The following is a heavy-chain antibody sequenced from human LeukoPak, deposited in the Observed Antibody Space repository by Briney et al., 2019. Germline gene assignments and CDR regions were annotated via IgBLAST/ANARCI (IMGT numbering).Heavy chain of an antibody. D-gene: IGHD4-17*01. V-gene: IGHV4-34*01. CDR3: ARVPTVTFFDY. J-gene: IGHJ4*02. CDR2: INHSGST. Sequence: SETLSLTCAVYGGSFSGYYWSWIRHPPGKGLEWIGEINHSGSTNYNPSLKSRVTISVDTSKNQFSLKLSSVTAADTAVYYCARVPTVTFFDYWGQGTLVTVSS. CDR1: GGSFSGYY.